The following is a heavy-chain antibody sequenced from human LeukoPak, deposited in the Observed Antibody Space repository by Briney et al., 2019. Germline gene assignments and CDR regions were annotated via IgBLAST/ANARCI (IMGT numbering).Heavy chain of an antibody. CDR3: ARDSVVVGATTMDY. Sequence: AASVKVSCKASGYTLTDNYMHWVRQSPGQGLEWMGWINPNSSDTNYAQWFQGRVTMTRDTSISTAYMELSRLRSDDTAVYYCARDSVVVGATTMDYWGQGTLVTVSS. D-gene: IGHD1-26*01. V-gene: IGHV1-2*02. CDR2: INPNSSDT. CDR1: GYTLTDNY. J-gene: IGHJ4*02.